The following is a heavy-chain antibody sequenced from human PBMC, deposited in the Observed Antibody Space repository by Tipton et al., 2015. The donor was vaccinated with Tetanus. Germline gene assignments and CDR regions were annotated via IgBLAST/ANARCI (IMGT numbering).Heavy chain of an antibody. V-gene: IGHV3-7*01. CDR3: ARVRGSGWWIDY. D-gene: IGHD6-19*01. Sequence: SLRLSCAASGFTFSSYAMSWVRQAPGKGLEWVANIKQDGSEKYYVDSVKGRFTISRDNAKNSLYLQMNSLRAEDTAVYYCARVRGSGWWIDYWGQGTLVTVSS. CDR1: GFTFSSYA. CDR2: IKQDGSEK. J-gene: IGHJ4*02.